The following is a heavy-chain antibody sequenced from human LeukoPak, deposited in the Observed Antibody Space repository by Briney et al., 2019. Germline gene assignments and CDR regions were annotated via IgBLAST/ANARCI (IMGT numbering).Heavy chain of an antibody. CDR2: IYYSGST. Sequence: SSETLSLTCTVSGGSISSYYWSWIRQPPGKGLEWIGSIYYSGSTYYNPSLKSRVTISVDTSKNQFSLKLSSVTAADTAVYYCARVGYSSSWWIDYWGQGTLVTVSS. D-gene: IGHD6-13*01. V-gene: IGHV4-59*12. CDR3: ARVGYSSSWWIDY. CDR1: GGSISSYY. J-gene: IGHJ4*02.